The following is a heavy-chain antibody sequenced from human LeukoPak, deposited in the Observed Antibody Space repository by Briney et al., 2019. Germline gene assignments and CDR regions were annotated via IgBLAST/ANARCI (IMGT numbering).Heavy chain of an antibody. CDR1: GGSISSSSYY. J-gene: IGHJ6*02. CDR2: IYYSGST. CDR3: ARHSIVGAAYYYYGMDV. D-gene: IGHD1-26*01. V-gene: IGHV4-39*01. Sequence: PSETLSLTCTVSGGSISSSSYYWGWICQPPGKGLEWIGSIYYSGSTYYNPSLKSRVTISVDTSKNQFSLKLSSVTAADTAVYYCARHSIVGAAYYYYGMDVWGQGTTVTVSS.